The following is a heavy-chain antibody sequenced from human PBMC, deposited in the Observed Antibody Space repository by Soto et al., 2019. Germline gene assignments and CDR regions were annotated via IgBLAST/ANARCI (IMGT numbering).Heavy chain of an antibody. CDR3: ARASIVLVPAAKSYWYFDL. CDR2: IIPIFGTA. V-gene: IGHV1-69*13. D-gene: IGHD2-2*01. CDR1: GGTFSSYA. Sequence: SVKVSCKASGGTFSSYAISWVRQAPGQGLEWMGGIIPIFGTANYAQKFQGRVTITADESTSTAYMELSSLRSEDTAVYYCARASIVLVPAAKSYWYFDLWGRGTLVTVSS. J-gene: IGHJ2*01.